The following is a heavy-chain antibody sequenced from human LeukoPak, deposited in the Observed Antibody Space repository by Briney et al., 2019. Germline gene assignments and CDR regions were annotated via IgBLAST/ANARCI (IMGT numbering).Heavy chain of an antibody. Sequence: GRSLRLSCAASGFTFSTYGMHWVRQAPGKGLEWVAVIWYDGSNKYYADSFKARFTISRENSKNTLYLQMNSRRAEDTAVYCCGKDRRDTFQFEYWGQGALVTV. CDR1: GFTFSTYG. D-gene: IGHD2/OR15-2a*01. J-gene: IGHJ4*02. CDR3: GKDRRDTFQFEY. V-gene: IGHV3-33*06. CDR2: IWYDGSNK.